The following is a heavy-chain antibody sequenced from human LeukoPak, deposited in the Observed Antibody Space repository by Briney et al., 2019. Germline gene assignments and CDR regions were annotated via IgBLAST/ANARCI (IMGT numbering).Heavy chain of an antibody. J-gene: IGHJ4*02. Sequence: PSETLSLTCTVSGYSINSGYYWGWIRQPPGKGLEWIGSIYHSGSTYYNPSLKSRVTISVDTSKNQFSLKLSSVTAADTAVYYCARAVSARSGYYYVRNWGQGTLVTVSS. D-gene: IGHD3-22*01. CDR1: GYSINSGYY. CDR3: ARAVSARSGYYYVRN. V-gene: IGHV4-38-2*02. CDR2: IYHSGST.